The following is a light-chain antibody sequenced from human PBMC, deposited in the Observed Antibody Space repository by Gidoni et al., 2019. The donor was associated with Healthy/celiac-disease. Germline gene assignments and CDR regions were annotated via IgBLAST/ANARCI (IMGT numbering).Light chain of an antibody. V-gene: IGKV4-1*01. J-gene: IGKJ2*04. CDR3: QQYYSTPCS. CDR2: WAS. CDR1: QSFLYSSNNKNY. Sequence: DIVMTQSPDSLAVSLGERATIKCKSSQSFLYSSNNKNYLAWYQQKPGQPPKLLIYWASTRESWVPDRFSGSGSGTDFTLTISSLQAEDVAVYYCQQYYSTPCSFXQXTKLEIK.